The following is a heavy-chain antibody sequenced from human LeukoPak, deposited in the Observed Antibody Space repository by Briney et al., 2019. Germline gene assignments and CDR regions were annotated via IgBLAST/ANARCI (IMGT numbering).Heavy chain of an antibody. CDR2: IYYSGST. D-gene: IGHD3-10*01. J-gene: IGHJ6*03. CDR3: ARVIAGSGSYGYYYYYYMDV. V-gene: IGHV4-59*01. CDR1: GGSISSYY. Sequence: SETLSLTCTVSGGSISSYYWSWIRQPPGKGLEWIGYIYYSGSTNYNPSLKSRVTISVDTSKNQFSLKLSSVTAADTAVYYCARVIAGSGSYGYYYYYYMDVWGKGTTVTISS.